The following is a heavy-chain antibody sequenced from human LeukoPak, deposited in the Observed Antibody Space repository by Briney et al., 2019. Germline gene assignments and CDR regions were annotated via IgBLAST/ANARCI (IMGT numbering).Heavy chain of an antibody. CDR2: IYYSGST. J-gene: IGHJ1*01. CDR1: GGSLSSYY. V-gene: IGHV4-59*12. D-gene: IGHD1-1*01. CDR3: ARSGAAWKPPTYFQD. Sequence: SETLSLTCTVCGGSLSSYYWSWIRQPPGKGLEWIGYIYYSGSTNYNPSLKSRVTISVDTSKNQFSLKLSPVTAADTAVYYCARSGAAWKPPTYFQDWGQGTLVTVSS.